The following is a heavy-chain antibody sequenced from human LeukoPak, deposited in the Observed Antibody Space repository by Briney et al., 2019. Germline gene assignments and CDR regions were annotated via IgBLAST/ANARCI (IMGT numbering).Heavy chain of an antibody. Sequence: ASVKVSCKASGYTFTSYYMHWVRQAPGQGLEWMGIINPSGGSTSYAQKFQGRVTMTRDTSTSTVYMELSSLRSEDTAVYYCASRVWGVVTAEYWGQGTLVTVSS. J-gene: IGHJ4*02. CDR1: GYTFTSYY. V-gene: IGHV1-46*01. CDR3: ASRVWGVVTAEY. CDR2: INPSGGST. D-gene: IGHD2-21*02.